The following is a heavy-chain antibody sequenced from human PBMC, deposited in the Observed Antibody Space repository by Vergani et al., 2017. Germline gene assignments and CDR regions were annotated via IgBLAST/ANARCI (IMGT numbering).Heavy chain of an antibody. CDR1: GFTFIMHA. CDR3: ATAAAVDY. CDR2: LSASDRRT. Sequence: EVQLLESGGDLVQPGGSLRLSCAASGFTFIMHAMSWVRQAPGKGLEWVSTLSASDRRTHYADSVKGRFTISRDISKNTLYLQMNSLRAEDTAVYYCATAAAVDYWGQGTLVTVSS. J-gene: IGHJ4*02. D-gene: IGHD6-13*01. V-gene: IGHV3-23*01.